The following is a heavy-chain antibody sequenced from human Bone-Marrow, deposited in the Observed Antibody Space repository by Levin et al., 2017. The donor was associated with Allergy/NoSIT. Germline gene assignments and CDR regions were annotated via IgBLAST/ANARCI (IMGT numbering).Heavy chain of an antibody. CDR3: ARDSITMVRGVIIGDDAFDI. D-gene: IGHD3-10*01. Sequence: PSETLSLTCTVSGGSISSGGYYWSWIRQHPGKGLEWIGYIYYSGSTYYNPSLKSRVTISVDTSKNQFSLKLSSVTAADTAVYYCARDSITMVRGVIIGDDAFDIWGQGTMVTVSS. J-gene: IGHJ3*02. V-gene: IGHV4-31*03. CDR1: GGSISSGGYY. CDR2: IYYSGST.